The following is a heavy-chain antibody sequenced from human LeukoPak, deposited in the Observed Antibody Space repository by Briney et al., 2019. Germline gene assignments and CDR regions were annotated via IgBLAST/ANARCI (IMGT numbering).Heavy chain of an antibody. J-gene: IGHJ6*02. Sequence: GGSLRLSCAASGFIFSCYVVSWVRQAPGKGLEWVSGSSGSGGKTYYADSVKGRFTISRDNSKNTLYLQMNSLRAEDTAVYYCAKEATVTTQYHFYGMDLWGQGTTVTVSS. CDR3: AKEATVTTQYHFYGMDL. CDR1: GFIFSCYV. D-gene: IGHD4-17*01. CDR2: SSGSGGKT. V-gene: IGHV3-23*01.